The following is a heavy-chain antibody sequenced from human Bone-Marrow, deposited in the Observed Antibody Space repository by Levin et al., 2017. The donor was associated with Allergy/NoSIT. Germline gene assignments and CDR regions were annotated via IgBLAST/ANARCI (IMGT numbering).Heavy chain of an antibody. CDR3: AKGDSSGYPTSLDY. D-gene: IGHD3-22*01. CDR1: GFIFDDYT. V-gene: IGHV3-43*01. Sequence: GGSLRLSCAASGFIFDDYTMYWVRQPPGKGLEWVCLISWDGGDTYYADSVEGRFTVSRDNSRNSLYLQMKSLTTEDTAFYYCAKGDSSGYPTSLDYWGQGTLVTVSA. J-gene: IGHJ4*02. CDR2: ISWDGGDT.